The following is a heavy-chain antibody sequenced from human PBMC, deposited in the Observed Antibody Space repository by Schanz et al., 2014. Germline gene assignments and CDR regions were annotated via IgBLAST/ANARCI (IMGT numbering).Heavy chain of an antibody. CDR1: GFTFRGYA. CDR2: ISGSGGNT. Sequence: EVQLLESGGGLVQPGGSLRLSCAASGFTFRGYAMSWVRQAPGRGLEWVSIISGSGGNTYYADAVRGRFTISRDNAKNLLYLERSSQRAEDEERYNSARDRGNTELDYWGQGTLVTVSS. CDR3: ARDRGNTELDY. V-gene: IGHV3-23*01. J-gene: IGHJ4*02. D-gene: IGHD3-10*01.